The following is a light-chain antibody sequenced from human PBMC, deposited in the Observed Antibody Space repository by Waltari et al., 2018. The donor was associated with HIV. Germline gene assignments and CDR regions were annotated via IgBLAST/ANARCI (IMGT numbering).Light chain of an antibody. CDR2: GKN. CDR3: NSRDSSGNHNV. J-gene: IGLJ1*01. Sequence: SSELTQDPAVSVALGQTVRITCQGDSLRSYYARWYQQKPGQAPVLVIYGKNNRPSVIPDRFSGSSSGNTASLTITGAQAEDEADYYCNSRDSSGNHNVFGTGTKVTVL. V-gene: IGLV3-19*01. CDR1: SLRSYY.